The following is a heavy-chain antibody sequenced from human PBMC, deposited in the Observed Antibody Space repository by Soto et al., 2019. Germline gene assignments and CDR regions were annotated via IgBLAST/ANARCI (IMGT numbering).Heavy chain of an antibody. CDR2: IWFDGSDK. Sequence: QVQLVESGGGVVQPGRSLRLSCAASGFTFSTYGMHWVRQAPGKGLKWVALIWFDGSDKYYTESVKGRFTISRDNSRSTVDLQMNSLRAEDTAVYYCARLYCSAASCYSVGAFDIRGQGTMVTVTS. J-gene: IGHJ3*02. CDR1: GFTFSTYG. D-gene: IGHD2-2*01. V-gene: IGHV3-33*01. CDR3: ARLYCSAASCYSVGAFDI.